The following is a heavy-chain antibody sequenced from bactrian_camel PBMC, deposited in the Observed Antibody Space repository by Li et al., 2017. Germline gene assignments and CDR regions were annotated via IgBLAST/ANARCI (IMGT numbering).Heavy chain of an antibody. Sequence: VQLVESGGDLVQTGRSLRLSCGASGFPFSDYSMSWVRQAPGKGFEWVARINGGSGVYYADSVKGRFTISRDNAKNTLYLQLNSLKSEDTAMYYCAAGSGYVGCELEREYFTHWGQGTQVTVS. J-gene: IGHJ4*01. V-gene: IGHV3S1*01. CDR2: INGGSGV. CDR1: GFPFSDYS. CDR3: AAGSGYVGCELEREYFTH. D-gene: IGHD3*01.